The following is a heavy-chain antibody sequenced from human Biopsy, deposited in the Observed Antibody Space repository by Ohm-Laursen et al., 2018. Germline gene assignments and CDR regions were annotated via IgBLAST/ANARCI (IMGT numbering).Heavy chain of an antibody. CDR3: ARDVKRYCSGTSCYSGYFGMDV. CDR2: VYYSGTT. CDR1: GGSVSDSFHF. J-gene: IGHJ6*02. D-gene: IGHD2-2*01. Sequence: GTLPLTCVVSGGSVSDSFHFWSWIRQPPGKGLEWIGDVYYSGTTNYNPSLKSRLTISVDTSKNQFSLNLNSVTAADTAVYFCARDVKRYCSGTSCYSGYFGMDVWGQGTTVTVS. V-gene: IGHV4-61*01.